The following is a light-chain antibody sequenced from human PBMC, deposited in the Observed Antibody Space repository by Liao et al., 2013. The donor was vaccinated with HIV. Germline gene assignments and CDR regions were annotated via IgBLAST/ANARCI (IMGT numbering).Light chain of an antibody. J-gene: IGLJ2*01. CDR2: QDS. CDR3: QAWDSSTGV. Sequence: SYELTQPPSVSVSPGQTASITCSGDRLGDKFVSWYQQKPGQSPVLVIYQDSKRPSGIPERFSGSISGNTATLAISETQAVDEADYYCQAWDSSTGVFGGGTKLTVL. CDR1: RLGDKF. V-gene: IGLV3-1*01.